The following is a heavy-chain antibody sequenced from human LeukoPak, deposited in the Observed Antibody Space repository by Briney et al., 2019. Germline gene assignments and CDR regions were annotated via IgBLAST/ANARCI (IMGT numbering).Heavy chain of an antibody. CDR2: ISYDGSNK. D-gene: IGHD6-13*01. CDR3: ARDLPGVAAAGTGNWFGP. CDR1: GFTFSSYA. V-gene: IGHV3-30*01. Sequence: GGSLRLSCAASGFTFSSYAMHWVRQAPGKGLEWVAVISYDGSNKYYADSVKGRFTISRDNSKNTLYLQMNSLRAEDTAVYYCARDLPGVAAAGTGNWFGPWGQGTLVTVSS. J-gene: IGHJ5*02.